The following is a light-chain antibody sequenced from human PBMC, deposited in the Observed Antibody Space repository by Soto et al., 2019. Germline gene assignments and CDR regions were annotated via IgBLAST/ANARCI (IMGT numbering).Light chain of an antibody. J-gene: IGKJ3*01. CDR3: HQYGLSPFT. CDR1: QHVYSNS. V-gene: IGKV3-20*01. Sequence: EIVLTQSPGTLSFSPGERATLSCRASQHVYSNSLAWYQQRPGQAPRLLVYAASNRATGIPDRFSGSGSGTAFTLTISRLEPEDFAVYYCHQYGLSPFTFGPGTKVDIK. CDR2: AAS.